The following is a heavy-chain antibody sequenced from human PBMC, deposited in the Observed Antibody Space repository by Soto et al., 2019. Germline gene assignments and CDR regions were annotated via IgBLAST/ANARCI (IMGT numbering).Heavy chain of an antibody. CDR2: IIPIFGTA. V-gene: IGHV1-69*13. CDR1: GCTLSSYA. J-gene: IGHJ4*02. Sequence: SVKVSCKASGCTLSSYAISWVRQAPGQGLEWMGGIIPIFGTANYAQKFQGRVTITADESTSTAYMELSSLRSEDTAVYYCARSPHVVAGSYYFDYWGQGTLVTVSS. CDR3: ARSPHVVAGSYYFDY. D-gene: IGHD6-19*01.